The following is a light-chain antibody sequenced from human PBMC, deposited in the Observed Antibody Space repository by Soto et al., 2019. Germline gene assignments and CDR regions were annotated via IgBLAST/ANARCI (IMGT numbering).Light chain of an antibody. J-gene: IGLJ3*02. CDR3: QSYDSSLSGPNWV. Sequence: QSVLTQPPSVSGAPGQRVTISCTGSSSNIGAGCDVHWYQQLPGTAPKLLIYGNSNRPSGVPDRFSGSKSGTSASLAITGLQAEDEADYYCQSYDSSLSGPNWVFGGGTKLTVL. CDR1: SSNIGAGCD. V-gene: IGLV1-40*01. CDR2: GNS.